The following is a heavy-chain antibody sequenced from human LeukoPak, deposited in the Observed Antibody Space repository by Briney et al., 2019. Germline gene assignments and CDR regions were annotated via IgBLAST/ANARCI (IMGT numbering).Heavy chain of an antibody. J-gene: IGHJ4*02. CDR1: GGSISSRSCC. CDR2: IYYSGST. D-gene: IGHD1-26*01. Sequence: SETLSLTCTVSGGSISSRSCCWGWIRQPPGKGLEWIGTIYYSGSTYYNPSLKSRVTISVDTSKNQYSLRLSSVTAADTAVYYCARQVYSGTHYFDYWGQGTLVTVSS. CDR3: ARQVYSGTHYFDY. V-gene: IGHV4-39*01.